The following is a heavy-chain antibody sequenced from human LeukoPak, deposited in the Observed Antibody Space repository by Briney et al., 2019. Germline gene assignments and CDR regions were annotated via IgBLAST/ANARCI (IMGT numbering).Heavy chain of an antibody. Sequence: SGGSLRLSCAASGFTFDDYAMHWVRQAPGKGLEWVSGISWNSGSIGYADSVKGRFTISRDNAKNSLYLQMNSLRAEDTAVYYCATPGANWGQGTLVTVSS. CDR2: ISWNSGSI. CDR1: GFTFDDYA. D-gene: IGHD1-26*01. J-gene: IGHJ4*02. CDR3: ATPGAN. V-gene: IGHV3-9*01.